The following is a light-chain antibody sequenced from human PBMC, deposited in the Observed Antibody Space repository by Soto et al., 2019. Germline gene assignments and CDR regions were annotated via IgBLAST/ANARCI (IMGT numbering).Light chain of an antibody. J-gene: IGKJ1*01. V-gene: IGKV1-39*01. CDR3: HQSYRTQQT. CDR1: QTISSY. CDR2: ATS. Sequence: DIQMTQSSSSLSASVGDRVTITCRASQTISSYLNWYQQKPGKAPNLLIYATSSLQSGVPSRFSGSGSGTDFTLTISSLQPKDFATYYCHQSYRTQQTFGQGTKVDIK.